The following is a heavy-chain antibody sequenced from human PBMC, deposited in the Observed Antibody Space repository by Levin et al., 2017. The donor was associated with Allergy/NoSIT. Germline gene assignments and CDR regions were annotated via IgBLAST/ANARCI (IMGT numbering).Heavy chain of an antibody. CDR2: IYYSGST. D-gene: IGHD6-19*01. V-gene: IGHV4-31*03. J-gene: IGHJ3*02. CDR3: AREEYSSGWSDAFDI. Sequence: SETLSLTCTVSGGSISSGGYYWSWIRQHPGKGLEWIGYIYYSGSTYYNPSLKSRVTISVDTSKNQFSLKLSSVTAADTAVYYCAREEYSSGWSDAFDIWGQGTMVTVSS. CDR1: GGSISSGGYY.